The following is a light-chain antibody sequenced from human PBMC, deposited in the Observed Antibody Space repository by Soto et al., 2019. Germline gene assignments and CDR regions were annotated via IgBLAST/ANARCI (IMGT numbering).Light chain of an antibody. CDR2: KAS. CDR3: HHYWT. J-gene: IGKJ1*01. CDR1: QSLSTG. V-gene: IGKV1-5*03. Sequence: DIKMNHSPTTLSAYVGDTVTITCRASQSLSTGLAWFQQKPGKAPKLLIYKASSLESGVPSRFSGSGSGTEFTLTISSLQPDDFATYYCHHYWTFGQGTKVDIK.